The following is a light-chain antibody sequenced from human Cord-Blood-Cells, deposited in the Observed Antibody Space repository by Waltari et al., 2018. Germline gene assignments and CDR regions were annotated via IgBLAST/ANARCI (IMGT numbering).Light chain of an antibody. CDR3: QQYGSSFT. J-gene: IGKJ3*01. Sequence: EIVLTQYPGTLSLSPGERAPLSCRASQSVSSIYLAWYQQKPGQAPSLRIYGASSRATGIPDRFSGSVSGTDFTLTISRLEPEDFAVYYCQQYGSSFTFGPGTKVDIK. CDR1: QSVSSIY. V-gene: IGKV3-20*01. CDR2: GAS.